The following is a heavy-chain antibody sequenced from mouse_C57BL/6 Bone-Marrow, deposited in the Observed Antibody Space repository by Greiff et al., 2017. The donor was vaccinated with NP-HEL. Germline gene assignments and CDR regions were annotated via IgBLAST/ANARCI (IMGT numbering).Heavy chain of an antibody. CDR1: GFNINDDY. Sequence: VQLQQSGAELVRPGASVKLSCTASGFNINDDYMHWVKQRPEQGLEWIGWIDPENGDTEYASHFQGQATIPADTSSNTAYLQLSSLTAEDTAVYYCTTWGEYDRMAYWGQGTRVTVSA. D-gene: IGHD2-14*01. J-gene: IGHJ3*01. CDR2: IDPENGDT. CDR3: TTWGEYDRMAY. V-gene: IGHV14-4*01.